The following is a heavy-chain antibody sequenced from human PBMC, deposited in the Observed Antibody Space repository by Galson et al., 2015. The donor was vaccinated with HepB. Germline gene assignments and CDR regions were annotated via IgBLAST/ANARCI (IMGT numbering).Heavy chain of an antibody. Sequence: SLRLSCAASGFTFSSYSMNWVRQAPGKGLEWVSSISSSSSYIYYADSVKGRFTISRDNAKNSLYLQMNSLRAEDTAVYYCAREDIVVVPAAIVGSYYYYYGMDVWGQGTTVTVSS. CDR1: GFTFSSYS. CDR2: ISSSSSYI. D-gene: IGHD2-2*02. J-gene: IGHJ6*02. CDR3: AREDIVVVPAAIVGSYYYYYGMDV. V-gene: IGHV3-21*01.